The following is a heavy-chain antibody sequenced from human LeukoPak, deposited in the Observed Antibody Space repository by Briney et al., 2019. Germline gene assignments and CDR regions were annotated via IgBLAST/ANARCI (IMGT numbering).Heavy chain of an antibody. CDR2: IKQDGSEK. CDR3: ARITMVRGARKDDY. J-gene: IGHJ4*02. CDR1: GFTFSNYW. V-gene: IGHV3-7*01. Sequence: GGSLRLSCAASGFTFSNYWMTWVRQAPGKGLEWVANIKQDGSEKYYGDSVKGRFTSSRDNAKNSLYLQMNSLRAEDTAVYYCARITMVRGARKDDYWGQGTLVTVSS. D-gene: IGHD3-10*01.